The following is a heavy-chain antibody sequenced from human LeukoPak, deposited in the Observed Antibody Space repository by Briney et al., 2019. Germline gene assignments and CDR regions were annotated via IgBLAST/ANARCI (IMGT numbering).Heavy chain of an antibody. CDR1: GVSISSYY. CDR2: IYYSGST. Sequence: PSETLSLTCTVSGVSISSYYWSWIRQPPGKGLEWIGYIYYSGSTNYNPSLKSRVTISVDTSKNQFSLKLSSVTAADTAVYYCARDSAAGYDYWGQGTLVTVSS. V-gene: IGHV4-59*01. J-gene: IGHJ4*02. CDR3: ARDSAAGYDY. D-gene: IGHD6-13*01.